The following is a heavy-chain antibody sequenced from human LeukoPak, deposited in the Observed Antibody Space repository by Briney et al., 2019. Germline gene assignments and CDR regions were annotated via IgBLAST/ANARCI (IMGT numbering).Heavy chain of an antibody. J-gene: IGHJ4*02. CDR1: GFTFDDYA. V-gene: IGHV3-9*01. CDR3: ARDLGYSGYVSCDY. Sequence: GGSLRLSCAASGFTFDDYAMHWIRQAPGKGLEWVSGISWNSGSIGYADSVKGRFTISRDNAKNSLYLQMNSLRAEDTALYYCARDLGYSGYVSCDYWGQGTLVTVSS. D-gene: IGHD5-12*01. CDR2: ISWNSGSI.